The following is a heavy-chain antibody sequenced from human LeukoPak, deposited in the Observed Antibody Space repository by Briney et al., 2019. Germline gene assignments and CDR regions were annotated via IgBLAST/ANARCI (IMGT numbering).Heavy chain of an antibody. CDR2: IKEDGSKK. D-gene: IGHD3-22*01. Sequence: GGSLRLSCAASGFTFSGYWMTWVHQAPGKGLEWVANIKEDGSKKNYVDSVKGRFTISRDNAKNSLYLQMNSLRAEDTAVYYCATPLDYYDSSGYHQGGDWGQGTLVTVSS. CDR1: GFTFSGYW. J-gene: IGHJ4*02. V-gene: IGHV3-7*03. CDR3: ATPLDYYDSSGYHQGGD.